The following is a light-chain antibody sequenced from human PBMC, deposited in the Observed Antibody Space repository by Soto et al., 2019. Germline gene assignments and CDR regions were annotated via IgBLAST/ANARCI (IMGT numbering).Light chain of an antibody. Sequence: QSAMTQPPSVSAAPGQKVTISCSGSSSNIGGNSVSWYQQLPGTAPKLLIYDDNKRPSGIPDRFSGSKSGTSATLGITGFQTGDEADYYCGSWDSRLSAYVFGTGTKLNVL. CDR3: GSWDSRLSAYV. CDR2: DDN. CDR1: SSNIGGNS. J-gene: IGLJ1*01. V-gene: IGLV1-51*01.